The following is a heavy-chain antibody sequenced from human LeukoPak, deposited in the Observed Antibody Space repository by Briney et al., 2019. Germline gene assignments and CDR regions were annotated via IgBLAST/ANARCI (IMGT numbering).Heavy chain of an antibody. V-gene: IGHV4-4*07. CDR2: IHTSGST. CDR1: GGSISSYY. J-gene: IGHJ6*03. Sequence: SETLSLTCTVSGGSISSYYWSWIRQPAGKGLEWIGCIHTSGSTNYNPSLKSRVTMSVDTSKNQFSLRLSSVTAADTAVYYCAREQVLAVAGFYYYYYYMDVWGKGPRSPSP. CDR3: AREQVLAVAGFYYYYYYMDV. D-gene: IGHD6-19*01.